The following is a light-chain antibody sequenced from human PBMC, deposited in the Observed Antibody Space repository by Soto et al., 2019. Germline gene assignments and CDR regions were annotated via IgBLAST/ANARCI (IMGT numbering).Light chain of an antibody. J-gene: IGKJ5*01. V-gene: IGKV3-15*01. Sequence: EILMTQSPATLSVSPGERATLSCRASQSVSSNLAWYQQKPGQAPRLVIHGASTRATGIPARFSGSGSGTEFTLTISSLQSEDFAVYYCQQYDNWPITFGQGTRLEIK. CDR1: QSVSSN. CDR2: GAS. CDR3: QQYDNWPIT.